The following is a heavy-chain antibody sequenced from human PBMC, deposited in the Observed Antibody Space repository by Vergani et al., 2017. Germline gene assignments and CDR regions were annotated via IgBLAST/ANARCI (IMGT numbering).Heavy chain of an antibody. V-gene: IGHV1-46*03. CDR2: INHSGGHT. D-gene: IGHD3-9*01. Sequence: QVQVVQSGAEVKKSGASVKVSCKTSGYTFSNDYMHWVRQAPGQGLEWMGIINHSGGHTNYAQKFQGRVTMTRDTSTSTVYMELSSLRSEDTAIYYCARGDYDILTGYRYWGQGTLVTVSA. CDR1: GYTFSNDY. CDR3: ARGDYDILTGYRY. J-gene: IGHJ4*02.